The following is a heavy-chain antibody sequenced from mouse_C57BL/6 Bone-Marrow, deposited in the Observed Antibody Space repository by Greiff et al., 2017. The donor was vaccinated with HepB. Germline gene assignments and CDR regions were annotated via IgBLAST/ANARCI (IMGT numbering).Heavy chain of an antibody. J-gene: IGHJ4*01. D-gene: IGHD1-1*01. Sequence: VQLQQSGPGLVQPSQSLSITCTVSGFSLTSYGVHWVRQSPGKGLEWLGVIWRGGSTDYNAAFMSRLSITKDNSKSQVFFKMNNLQADDTAIYYCAKRAVVATDAMDYWGQGTSVTVSS. CDR1: GFSLTSYG. V-gene: IGHV2-5*01. CDR2: IWRGGST. CDR3: AKRAVVATDAMDY.